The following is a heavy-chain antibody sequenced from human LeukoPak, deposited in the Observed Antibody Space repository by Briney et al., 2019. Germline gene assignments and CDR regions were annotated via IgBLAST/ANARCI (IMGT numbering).Heavy chain of an antibody. V-gene: IGHV1-46*01. CDR2: VNPSGYST. Sequence: ASVKVSCKASGNTFTSYYMHWVRQAPGQGLEWMGLVNPSGYSTRYAQKFQGRVTMTRDTSTSIVYTELTSLRSEDTAVYYCARGWTTGLSAMGYWGQGTLVTVSS. J-gene: IGHJ4*02. CDR3: ARGWTTGLSAMGY. CDR1: GNTFTSYY. D-gene: IGHD4-11*01.